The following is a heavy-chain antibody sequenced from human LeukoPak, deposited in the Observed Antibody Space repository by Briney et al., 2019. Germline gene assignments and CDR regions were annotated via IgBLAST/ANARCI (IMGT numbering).Heavy chain of an antibody. CDR3: ARDMYYYDSSGYV. V-gene: IGHV3-48*01. Sequence: PGGSLRLSCAASGFTFSSYSMNWVRQAPGKGLEWVSYISSSSSTIYYADSVKGRFTISRDNAKNSLYLQMNSLRAEDTAVYYCARDMYYYDSSGYVWGQGTLVTVSS. CDR1: GFTFSSYS. CDR2: ISSSSSTI. D-gene: IGHD3-22*01. J-gene: IGHJ4*02.